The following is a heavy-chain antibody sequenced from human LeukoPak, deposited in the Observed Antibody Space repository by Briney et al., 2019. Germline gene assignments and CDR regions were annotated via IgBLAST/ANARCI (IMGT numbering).Heavy chain of an antibody. J-gene: IGHJ4*02. Sequence: SETLSLTCTVSGGSMSSYYWSWIRQPPGKGLEWIGYVSSSGSTNYNPSLKSRVTISVDTSKNKFSPKLSSVTAADTAVYFCARGGATQYYYWGQGTLVTVFS. D-gene: IGHD2-15*01. CDR3: ARGGATQYYY. V-gene: IGHV4-59*01. CDR2: VSSSGST. CDR1: GGSMSSYY.